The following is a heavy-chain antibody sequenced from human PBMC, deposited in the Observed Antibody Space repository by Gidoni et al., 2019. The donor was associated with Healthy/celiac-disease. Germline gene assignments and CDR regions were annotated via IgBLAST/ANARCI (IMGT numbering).Heavy chain of an antibody. V-gene: IGHV3-49*03. CDR2: IRSKAYGGTT. Sequence: EVQLVESGGGLVQPGRSLRLSCTASGFTFGDYAMSWFRQAPGKGLEWVGFIRSKAYGGTTEYAASVKGRFTISRDDSKSIAYLQMNSLKTEDTAVYYCTRDPLLRFLEWLPTTSTYNGMDVWGQGTTVTVSS. CDR3: TRDPLLRFLEWLPTTSTYNGMDV. CDR1: GFTFGDYA. J-gene: IGHJ6*02. D-gene: IGHD3-3*01.